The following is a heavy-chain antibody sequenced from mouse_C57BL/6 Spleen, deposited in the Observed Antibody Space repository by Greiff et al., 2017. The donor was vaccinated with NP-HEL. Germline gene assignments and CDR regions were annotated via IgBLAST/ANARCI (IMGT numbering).Heavy chain of an antibody. CDR1: GYTFTSYW. J-gene: IGHJ3*01. Sequence: VQLQQPGAELVKPGASVKMSCKASGYTFTSYWITWVKQRPGQGLEWIGDIYPGSGSTNYNEKFKSKATLTVDTSSSTAYMQLSSLTSEDSAVYYCARGGLLRRTWFAYWGQGTLVTVSA. CDR3: ARGGLLRRTWFAY. V-gene: IGHV1-55*01. D-gene: IGHD2-3*01. CDR2: IYPGSGST.